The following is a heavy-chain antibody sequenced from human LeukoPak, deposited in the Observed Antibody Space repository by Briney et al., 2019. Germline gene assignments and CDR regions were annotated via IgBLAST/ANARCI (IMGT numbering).Heavy chain of an antibody. V-gene: IGHV3-74*01. Sequence: QPGGSLRLSCAASGFTFSNYWMHWVRQDPLKGLVWVSRINSDGGSTGYADSVKGRFTISRDNTKNTLYLQMNSLRAEDTALYYCARGGTSGSLIHWGQGTLVTVSS. CDR3: ARGGTSGSLIH. D-gene: IGHD1-26*01. CDR2: INSDGGST. J-gene: IGHJ4*02. CDR1: GFTFSNYW.